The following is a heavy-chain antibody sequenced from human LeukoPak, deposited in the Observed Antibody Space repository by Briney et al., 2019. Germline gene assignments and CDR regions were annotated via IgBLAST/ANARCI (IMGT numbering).Heavy chain of an antibody. V-gene: IGHV1-18*04. CDR2: ISAYNGNT. CDR3: ATGLGQQYYYYYGMDV. D-gene: IGHD3/OR15-3a*01. CDR1: GYTFTSYG. J-gene: IGHJ6*04. Sequence: GASVKVSCKASGYTFTSYGISWVRQAPGQGLEWMGWISAYNGNTNYAQKLQGRVTMTTDTSTSTAYMELRSLRSDDTAVYYCATGLGQQYYYYYGMDVWGKGTTVTVSS.